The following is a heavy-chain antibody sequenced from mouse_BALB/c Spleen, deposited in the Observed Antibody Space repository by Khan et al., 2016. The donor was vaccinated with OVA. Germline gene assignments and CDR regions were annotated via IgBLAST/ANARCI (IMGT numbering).Heavy chain of an antibody. CDR1: GYTFTDYY. J-gene: IGHJ2*01. V-gene: IGHV1-76*01. CDR2: IYPGGGNT. D-gene: IGHD6-1*01. Sequence: QVQLQQSGAVLARPGASVKLSCKASGYTFTDYYITWVMQWPGQGLEWIGEIYPGGGNTYYHEKFKGKATLTADTSSNTVSMQLSSLTSNDSAVCFCDRMDTTPLDHWGQGTIVTVSS. CDR3: DRMDTTPLDH.